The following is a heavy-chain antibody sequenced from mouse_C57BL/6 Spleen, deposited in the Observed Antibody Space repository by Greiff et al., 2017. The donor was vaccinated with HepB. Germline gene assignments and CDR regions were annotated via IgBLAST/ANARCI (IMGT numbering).Heavy chain of an antibody. CDR1: GYSITSGYY. D-gene: IGHD2-3*01. Sequence: EVQLQESGPGLVKPSQSLSLTCSVTGYSITSGYYWNWIRQFPGNKLEWMGYISYDGSNNYNPSLKNRISITRDTSKNQFFLKLNSVTTEDTATYYCVTYDGYYGGFAYWGQGTLVTVSA. CDR3: VTYDGYYGGFAY. V-gene: IGHV3-6*01. CDR2: ISYDGSN. J-gene: IGHJ3*01.